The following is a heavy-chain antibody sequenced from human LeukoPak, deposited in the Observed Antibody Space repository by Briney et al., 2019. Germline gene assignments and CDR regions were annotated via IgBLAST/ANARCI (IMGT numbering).Heavy chain of an antibody. CDR3: ARGLGDTAMVTAYYYYMDV. J-gene: IGHJ6*03. Sequence: ASVKVSCKASGGTFTSYDINWVRQATGQGLEWMGWMNPNSGNTGYAQKFQGRVTITRNTSISTAYMELSSLRSEDTAVYYCARGLGDTAMVTAYYYYMDVWGKGTTVTVSS. V-gene: IGHV1-8*03. CDR1: GGTFTSYD. D-gene: IGHD5-18*01. CDR2: MNPNSGNT.